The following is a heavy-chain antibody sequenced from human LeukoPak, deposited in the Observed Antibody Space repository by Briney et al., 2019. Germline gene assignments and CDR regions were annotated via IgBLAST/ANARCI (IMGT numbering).Heavy chain of an antibody. CDR2: INPSGGST. CDR1: GYTFTSYY. J-gene: IGHJ6*03. Sequence: ASVKVSCKASGYTFTSYYMHWVRQAPGQGLEWMGIINPSGGSTSYAQKFQGRVTMTRDTSTSTVYMELSSLRSEDTAVYYCARDLAIFGVVRDYYYYYYMDVWGKGTTVTVSS. V-gene: IGHV1-46*01. D-gene: IGHD3-3*01. CDR3: ARDLAIFGVVRDYYYYYYMDV.